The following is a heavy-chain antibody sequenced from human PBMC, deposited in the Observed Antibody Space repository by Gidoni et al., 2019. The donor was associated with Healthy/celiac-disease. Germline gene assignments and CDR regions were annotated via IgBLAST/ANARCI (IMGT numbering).Heavy chain of an antibody. V-gene: IGHV1-2*04. CDR2: IKPNSGGT. CDR1: GYPFTGYD. J-gene: IGHJ4*02. Sequence: QVQLVQSGAEVKKPGASVKVSCKASGYPFTGYDMHWVRQAPGQGLEWMGWIKPNSGGTNYAQKFQGWVTMTRDTSISTAYMELSRLRSDDTAVYYCARDRGNYGDYGGGFDYWGQGTLVTVSS. CDR3: ARDRGNYGDYGGGFDY. D-gene: IGHD4-17*01.